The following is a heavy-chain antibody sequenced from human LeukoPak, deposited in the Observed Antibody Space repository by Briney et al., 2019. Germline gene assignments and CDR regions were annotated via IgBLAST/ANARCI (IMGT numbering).Heavy chain of an antibody. CDR2: IIPIFGTA. Sequence: SVKVSCKASGGTFSSYAISWVRQAPGQGLEWMGGIIPIFGTANYAQKFQGSVTITTDESTRTAYMELSSLTSEHTAVYYCASSPRTHYFDYWGQGTLVTVSS. D-gene: IGHD2-2*01. CDR3: ASSPRTHYFDY. V-gene: IGHV1-69*05. J-gene: IGHJ4*02. CDR1: GGTFSSYA.